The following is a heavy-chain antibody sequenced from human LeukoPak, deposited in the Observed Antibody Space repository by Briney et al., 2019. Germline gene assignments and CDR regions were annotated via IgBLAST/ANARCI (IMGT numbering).Heavy chain of an antibody. CDR1: GGSISSGGYY. J-gene: IGHJ1*01. V-gene: IGHV4-31*03. D-gene: IGHD4-17*01. Sequence: PSQTLSLTCTVSGGSISSGGYYWSWIRQPPGKGLEWIGEINHSGSTNYNPSLKSRVTISVDTSKNQFSLKLSSVTAADTAVYYCAIRPHSFQHWGQGTLVTVSS. CDR2: INHSGST. CDR3: AIRPHSFQH.